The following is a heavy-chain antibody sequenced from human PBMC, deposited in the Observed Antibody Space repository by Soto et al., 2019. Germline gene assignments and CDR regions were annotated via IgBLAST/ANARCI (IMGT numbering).Heavy chain of an antibody. Sequence: QVQLVQSGVEVKKPGSSVKVSCKAAGGSFSIYTVFWVRQAPGQGLEWMGRIIPMFDIANYAQNFQGKVTFNADKFTDTVYMEMLNLRSDERVVYYCTLGSWSAEFFGCWAPGTLVTVFS. D-gene: IGHD6-13*01. CDR1: GGSFSIYT. J-gene: IGHJ3*01. CDR2: IIPMFDIA. CDR3: TLGSWSAEFFGC. V-gene: IGHV1-69*02.